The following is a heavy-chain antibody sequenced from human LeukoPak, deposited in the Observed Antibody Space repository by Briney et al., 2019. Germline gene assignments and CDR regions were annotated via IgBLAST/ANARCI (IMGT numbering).Heavy chain of an antibody. CDR3: ARLERGSLGYCSGGSCYAFDY. CDR2: IKQDGSEK. V-gene: IGHV3-7*01. CDR1: GFTFSSYW. D-gene: IGHD2-15*01. Sequence: PGGSLRLSCAASGFTFSSYWMSWVRQAPGKGLEWAANIKQDGSEKYYVDSVKGRFTISRDNAKNSLYLQMNSLRAEDTAVYYCARLERGSLGYCSGGSCYAFDYWGQGTLVTVSS. J-gene: IGHJ4*02.